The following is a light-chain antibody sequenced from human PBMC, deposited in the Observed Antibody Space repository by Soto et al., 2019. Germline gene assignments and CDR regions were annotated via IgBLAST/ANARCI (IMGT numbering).Light chain of an antibody. Sequence: DFQMTQSPSTLSASVGDGVTITCRASQSIGSGLAWYQQQPGKAPKLLIYKATNLQRGVSSRFSGSGSGTDFSLTISRLPPADSATYYCQQYHDFQYTFGQGTKLEI. CDR2: KAT. V-gene: IGKV1-5*03. CDR3: QQYHDFQYT. CDR1: QSIGSG. J-gene: IGKJ2*01.